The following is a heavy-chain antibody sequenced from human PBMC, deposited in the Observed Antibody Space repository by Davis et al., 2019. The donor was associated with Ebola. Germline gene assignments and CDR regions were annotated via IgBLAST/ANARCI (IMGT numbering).Heavy chain of an antibody. V-gene: IGHV4-59*01. Sequence: SETLSLTCTVSGGSISSYYWSWIRQPPGKGLEWIGYIYYSGSTNYSPSLTSRVTLSVDTSKNQISLKLNSVTAADTAVYYCASQRGDDYWGQGTLVTVSS. CDR2: IYYSGST. CDR3: ASQRGDDY. J-gene: IGHJ4*02. D-gene: IGHD3-10*01. CDR1: GGSISSYY.